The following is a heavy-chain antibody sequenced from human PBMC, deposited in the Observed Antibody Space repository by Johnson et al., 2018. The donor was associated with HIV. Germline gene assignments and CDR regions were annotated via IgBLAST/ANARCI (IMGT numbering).Heavy chain of an antibody. CDR3: ARGRDSTGDGGAFDI. CDR1: GFTFSDYY. D-gene: IGHD7-27*01. J-gene: IGHJ3*02. Sequence: QVQLVESGGGLVKPGGSLRLSCAASGFTFSDYYMNWIRQAPGKGLEWVSYISSSGSTIYYADSVQGRFTISRDTSKTTLYLQMNSLRAEDTAVYYCARGRDSTGDGGAFDIWGQGTMVTVSS. V-gene: IGHV3-11*01. CDR2: ISSSGSTI.